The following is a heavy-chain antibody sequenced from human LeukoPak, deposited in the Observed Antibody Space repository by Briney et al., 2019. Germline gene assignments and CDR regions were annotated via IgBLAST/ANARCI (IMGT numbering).Heavy chain of an antibody. CDR2: ISYPGST. CDR3: ARLPEFGSGWYFDY. J-gene: IGHJ4*02. CDR1: GGSTSIYY. Sequence: SETLSLTCTVSGGSTSIYYWNWIRQPPGKGLEWIGYISYPGSTNYNPSLKSRVSISLDTSKNQFSLKLSSVTAADTAVYYCARLPEFGSGWYFDYWGQGTLVTVSS. D-gene: IGHD6-19*01. V-gene: IGHV4-59*08.